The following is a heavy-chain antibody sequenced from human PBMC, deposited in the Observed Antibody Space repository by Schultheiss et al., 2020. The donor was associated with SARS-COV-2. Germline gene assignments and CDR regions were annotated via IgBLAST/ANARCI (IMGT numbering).Heavy chain of an antibody. CDR2: ISYDGSNK. CDR1: GFTFSSYE. Sequence: GGSLRLSCAASGFTFSSYEMNWVRQAPGKGLEWVAVISYDGSNKYYADSVKGRFTISRDNAKNSLYLQMNSLRAEDTAVYYCARDRDYDFWSGYYRGGRYYGMDVWGQGTTVTVSS. D-gene: IGHD3-3*01. CDR3: ARDRDYDFWSGYYRGGRYYGMDV. J-gene: IGHJ6*02. V-gene: IGHV3-30*07.